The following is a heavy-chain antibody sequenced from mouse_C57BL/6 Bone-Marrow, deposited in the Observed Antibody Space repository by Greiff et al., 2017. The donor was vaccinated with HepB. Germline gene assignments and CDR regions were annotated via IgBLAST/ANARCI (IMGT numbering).Heavy chain of an antibody. CDR2: IDPENGDT. D-gene: IGHD2-2*01. CDR1: GFNIKDDY. V-gene: IGHV14-4*01. CDR3: TTARSTMVTTGFAY. Sequence: VQLKQSGAELVRPGASVKLSCTASGFNIKDDYMHWVKQRPEQGLEWIGWIDPENGDTEYASKFQGKATITADTSSNTAYLQLSSLTSEDTAVYYCTTARSTMVTTGFAYWGQGTLVTVSA. J-gene: IGHJ3*01.